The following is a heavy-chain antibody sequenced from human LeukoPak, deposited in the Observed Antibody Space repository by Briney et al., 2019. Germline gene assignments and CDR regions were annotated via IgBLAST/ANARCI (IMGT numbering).Heavy chain of an antibody. Sequence: GGSLRLSCAASGFTFSDYTMSWVRQPPGKGPEWLAYISSSSSTIYYADSVKGRFTISRDNAKNSLYLQMNSLRAEDTAVYYCARDAGYYGSGSYIPDYWGQGTLVTVSS. CDR1: GFTFSDYT. D-gene: IGHD3-10*01. J-gene: IGHJ4*02. V-gene: IGHV3-48*04. CDR2: ISSSSSTI. CDR3: ARDAGYYGSGSYIPDY.